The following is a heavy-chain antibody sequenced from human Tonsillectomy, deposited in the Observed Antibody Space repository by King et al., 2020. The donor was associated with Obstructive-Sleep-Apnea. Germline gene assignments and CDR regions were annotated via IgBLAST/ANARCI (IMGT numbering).Heavy chain of an antibody. CDR3: ARIFGSFDY. CDR2: ISSSSSTI. V-gene: IGHV3-48*04. Sequence: VQLVESGGGLVQPGGSLRLSCAASGFTFSSYSMNWVRQAPGKGLEGVSYISSSSSTIYYADSVKGRFTISRDNAKNSLYLQMNSLRAEDTAVYYCARIFGSFDYWGQGTLVTVSS. D-gene: IGHD2-15*01. CDR1: GFTFSSYS. J-gene: IGHJ4*02.